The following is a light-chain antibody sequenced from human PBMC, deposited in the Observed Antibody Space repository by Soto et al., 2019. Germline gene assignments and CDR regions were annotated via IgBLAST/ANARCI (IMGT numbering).Light chain of an antibody. V-gene: IGKV1-5*01. Sequence: DIQMTQSPSTLSASVGDRVTITCRASQSISRSLAWYQQKPGKAPSLLIYDAPSLEGGVPSRFSGSGFGTEFTLTITNLQPADFATYYCQQYSDFLLSFGPGTTVDFK. CDR1: QSISRS. J-gene: IGKJ3*01. CDR2: DAP. CDR3: QQYSDFLLS.